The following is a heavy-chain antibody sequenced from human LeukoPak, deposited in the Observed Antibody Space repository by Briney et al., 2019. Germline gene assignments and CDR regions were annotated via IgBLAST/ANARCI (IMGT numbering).Heavy chain of an antibody. CDR2: VKSKTDGGTT. CDR3: TTATKSGTYSRGY. D-gene: IGHD1-26*01. V-gene: IGHV3-15*01. J-gene: IGHJ4*02. CDR1: GFTFSNDW. Sequence: GGSLRLSCAASGFTFSNDWINWVRQAPGKGLEWVGRVKSKTDGGTTDYAAPVKGRFTISGDDSKNTLYLQMNSLKTEDTAVYYCTTATKSGTYSRGYWGQGILVTVSS.